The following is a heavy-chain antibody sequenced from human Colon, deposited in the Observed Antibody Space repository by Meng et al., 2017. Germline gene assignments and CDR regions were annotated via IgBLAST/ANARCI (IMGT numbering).Heavy chain of an antibody. CDR1: GFTFSSYS. Sequence: ESLKIPCAASGFTFSSYSMNWVRQAPGEGLEWVSAIGGSGGGTHYADSVKGRFTISRDNSKNTLYLQMNSLRAEDTAVYYCAKIGYCSGGSCTWFDPWGQGTLVTVSS. J-gene: IGHJ5*02. V-gene: IGHV3-23*01. CDR2: IGGSGGGT. CDR3: AKIGYCSGGSCTWFDP. D-gene: IGHD2-15*01.